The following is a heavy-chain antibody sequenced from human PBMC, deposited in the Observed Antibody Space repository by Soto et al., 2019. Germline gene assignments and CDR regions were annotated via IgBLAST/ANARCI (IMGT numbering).Heavy chain of an antibody. CDR1: GYTFTSYG. J-gene: IGHJ4*02. Sequence: GASVKVSCKASGYTFTSYGISWVRQAPGQGLEWMGWISAYNGNTNYAQKLQGRVTMTTDTSTSTAYMELRSLRSDDTAVYYCACYDFCILPGYSSRWFYYWGKGSLVTVSS. CDR2: ISAYNGNT. V-gene: IGHV1-18*01. CDR3: ACYDFCILPGYSSRWFYY. D-gene: IGHD3-9*01.